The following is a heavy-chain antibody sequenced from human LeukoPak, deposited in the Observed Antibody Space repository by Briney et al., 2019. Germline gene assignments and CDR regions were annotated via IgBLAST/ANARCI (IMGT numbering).Heavy chain of an antibody. Sequence: ASVKVSCKASGYTFTSYGISWVRQAPGQGLEWMGWISAYNGNTNYAQKLQGRVTMTTDTSTSTAYMELSRLRSDDTAVYYCARGYCSGDSCYQFDWFDPWGQGTLVTVSS. CDR1: GYTFTSYG. CDR2: ISAYNGNT. CDR3: ARGYCSGDSCYQFDWFDP. V-gene: IGHV1-18*01. J-gene: IGHJ5*02. D-gene: IGHD2-15*01.